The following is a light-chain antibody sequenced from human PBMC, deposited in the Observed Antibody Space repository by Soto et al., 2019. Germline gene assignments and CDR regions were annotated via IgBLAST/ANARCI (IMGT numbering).Light chain of an antibody. CDR3: AAWDDTLNRDV. Sequence: QSVLPQPPSASETPGQTVSISCSGINSNIASNTFNWYQHLPGTAPKLLIYYNNQRPSGVPDRFSGSKSCTSASLAISGLQAEDESDYYCAAWDDTLNRDVFGTGTKLTVL. J-gene: IGLJ1*01. V-gene: IGLV1-44*01. CDR1: NSNIASNT. CDR2: YNN.